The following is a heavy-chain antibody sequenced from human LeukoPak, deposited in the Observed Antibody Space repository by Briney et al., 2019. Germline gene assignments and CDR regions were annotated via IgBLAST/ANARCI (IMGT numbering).Heavy chain of an antibody. Sequence: GGSLRLSCAASGFTFSSYWMHWVRQAPGKGLGWVSRINTDGSSTSYADSVKGRVTISRDNAKNTLYLQMNSLRAEDTAVYYCARETGDFWSGYPLDYWGQGTLVTVSS. CDR3: ARETGDFWSGYPLDY. CDR1: GFTFSSYW. CDR2: INTDGSST. J-gene: IGHJ4*02. V-gene: IGHV3-74*01. D-gene: IGHD3-3*01.